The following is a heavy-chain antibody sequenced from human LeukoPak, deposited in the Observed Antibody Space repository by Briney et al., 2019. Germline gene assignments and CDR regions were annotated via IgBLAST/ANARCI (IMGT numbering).Heavy chain of an antibody. V-gene: IGHV3-66*01. CDR2: IYSGGST. Sequence: GGSLRLSCAASEFSVGSNYMAWVRQAPGKGLEWVSLIYSGGSTYYADSVKGSLTISSDNSKNTLYLQMNSQRAEDTAVYYCARGGSVVAVIDNAFDIWGQGTMVTVSS. J-gene: IGHJ3*02. CDR1: EFSVGSNY. D-gene: IGHD3-22*01. CDR3: ARGGSVVAVIDNAFDI.